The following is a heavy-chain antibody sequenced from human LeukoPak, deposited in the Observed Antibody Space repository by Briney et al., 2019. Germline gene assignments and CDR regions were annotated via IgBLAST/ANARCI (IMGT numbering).Heavy chain of an antibody. V-gene: IGHV4-39*01. Sequence: SETLSLTCTVSGGSISSSSYYWGWIRQPPGKGLEWIGSIYYSGNTCYNPSLKSRVTISVDTSKNQFSLKLSSVTAADTAVYYCARHSSGWYPYFDYWGQGTLVTVSS. CDR1: GGSISSSSYY. J-gene: IGHJ4*02. CDR3: ARHSSGWYPYFDY. CDR2: IYYSGNT. D-gene: IGHD6-19*01.